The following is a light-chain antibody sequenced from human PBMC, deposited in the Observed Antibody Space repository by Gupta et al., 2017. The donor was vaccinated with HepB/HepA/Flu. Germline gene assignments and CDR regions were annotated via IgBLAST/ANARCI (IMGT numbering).Light chain of an antibody. CDR1: SGSVSTSNY. V-gene: IGLV8-61*01. J-gene: IGLJ3*02. CDR2: SAN. CDR3: VLYMGSGIWV. Sequence: QTVVTQESAFSVSPGGTVTLTCGLNSGSVSTSNYPSWYQQTPGQAPRTLIYSANTRSSGVPDRFSGSILGNKAALTITGALADDESDYYCVLYMGSGIWVFGGGTKLTVL.